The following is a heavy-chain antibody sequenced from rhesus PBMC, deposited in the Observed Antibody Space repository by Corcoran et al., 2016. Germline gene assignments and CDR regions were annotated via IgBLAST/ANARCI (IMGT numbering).Heavy chain of an antibody. J-gene: IGHJ4*01. V-gene: IGHV4-99*01. CDR1: GYSISSGYY. Sequence: QVQLQESGPGLVKPSETLSLTCAVSGYSISSGYYWGWIRQPPGKGLEYIGYIRGSSGSTDYNPSLKSRVTISKDTSKNQFSLKLSSVTAADTAVYYCARQGRGTSDYWGQGVLVTVSS. CDR3: ARQGRGTSDY. CDR2: IRGSSGST. D-gene: IGHD2-21*01.